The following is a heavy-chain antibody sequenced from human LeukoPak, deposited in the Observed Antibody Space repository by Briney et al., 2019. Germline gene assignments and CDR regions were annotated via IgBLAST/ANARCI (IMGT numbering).Heavy chain of an antibody. Sequence: GGSLRLSCAASGFTVSSNYMSWVRQAPGKGLEWVSVIYSGGSTYYADSVKGRFTISRNNSKNTLYLQMNSLRAEDTAVYYCAKGHLYTPPQDVWGKGTTVTISS. V-gene: IGHV3-53*04. CDR2: IYSGGST. D-gene: IGHD2-8*01. CDR3: AKGHLYTPPQDV. J-gene: IGHJ6*04. CDR1: GFTVSSNY.